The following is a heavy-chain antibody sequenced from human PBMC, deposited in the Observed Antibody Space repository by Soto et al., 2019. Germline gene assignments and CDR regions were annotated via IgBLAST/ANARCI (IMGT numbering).Heavy chain of an antibody. J-gene: IGHJ5*02. CDR3: ARSQREQWLVPGNWFDP. CDR1: GGSFSGYY. V-gene: IGHV4-34*01. D-gene: IGHD6-19*01. Sequence: PSETLSLTCAVYGGSFSGYYWIWLRQPPGKGLEWIGEINDSGSTNYNPSLKSRVTISVDTSKNQFSLKLSSVTAADTAVYYCARSQREQWLVPGNWFDPWGQGTLVTVSS. CDR2: INDSGST.